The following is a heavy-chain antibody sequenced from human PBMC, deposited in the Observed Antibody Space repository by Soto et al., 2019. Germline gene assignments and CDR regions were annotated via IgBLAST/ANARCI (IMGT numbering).Heavy chain of an antibody. Sequence: GGSLRLSCAASGFTFSSYGMHWVRQAPGKGLEWVAVISYDGSNKYYADSVKGRFTISRDNSKNTLYLQMNSLKTEDTAVYYCNGQWGPVAGNFYYGMDVWGQGTTVTVSS. J-gene: IGHJ6*02. CDR1: GFTFSSYG. CDR3: NGQWGPVAGNFYYGMDV. V-gene: IGHV3-30*03. D-gene: IGHD6-19*01. CDR2: ISYDGSNK.